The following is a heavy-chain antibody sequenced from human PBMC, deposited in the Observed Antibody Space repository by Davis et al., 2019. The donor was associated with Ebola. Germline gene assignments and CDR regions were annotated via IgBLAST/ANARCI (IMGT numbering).Heavy chain of an antibody. V-gene: IGHV4-34*01. J-gene: IGHJ5*02. CDR2: INHSGST. D-gene: IGHD2-2*01. Sequence: SETLSLTCAVYGGSFSGYYWSWIRQPPGTGLEWIGEINHSGSTNYNPSLKSRVTISVDTSKNQFSLKLTSVTAADTAMYYCARVVGGCSSTSCFFDPWGQGTLVTVSS. CDR1: GGSFSGYY. CDR3: ARVVGGCSSTSCFFDP.